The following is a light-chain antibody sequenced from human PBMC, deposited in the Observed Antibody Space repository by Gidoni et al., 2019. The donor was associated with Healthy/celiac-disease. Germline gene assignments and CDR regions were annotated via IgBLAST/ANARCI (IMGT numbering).Light chain of an antibody. Sequence: SYELTQPPSASVSPGQTASITCSGDKLGDKYACWYQQKPGQSPVLVIYQDSKRPSGIPERFSGSNSGNTATLTISGTQAMDEADYYCQAWDSSTGVVFGGGTKLTVL. J-gene: IGLJ2*01. V-gene: IGLV3-1*01. CDR1: KLGDKY. CDR2: QDS. CDR3: QAWDSSTGVV.